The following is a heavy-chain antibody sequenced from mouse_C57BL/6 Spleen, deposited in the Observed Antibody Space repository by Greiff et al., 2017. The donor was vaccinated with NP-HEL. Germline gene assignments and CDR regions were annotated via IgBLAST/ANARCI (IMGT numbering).Heavy chain of an antibody. V-gene: IGHV1-69*01. CDR1: GYTFTSYW. J-gene: IGHJ1*03. CDR2: IDPSDSYT. CDR3: ARTGSSSNWYFDV. Sequence: QVQLQQPGAELVMPGASVKLSCKASGYTFTSYWMHWVKQRPGQGLEWIGEIDPSDSYTNYNHKFKGKSTLTVDKSSSTAYMQLSSLTSEDSAVYYCARTGSSSNWYFDVWGTGTTVTVSS. D-gene: IGHD1-1*01.